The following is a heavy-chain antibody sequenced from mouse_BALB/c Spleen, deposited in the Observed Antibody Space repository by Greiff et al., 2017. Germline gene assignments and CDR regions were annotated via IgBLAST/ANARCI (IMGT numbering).Heavy chain of an antibody. CDR2: INSNGGST. CDR1: GFTFSSYG. D-gene: IGHD2-3*01. Sequence: EVQGVESGGGLVQPGGSLKLSCAASGFTFSSYGMSWVRQTPDKRLELVATINSNGGSTYYPDSVKGRFTISRDNAKNTLYLQMSSLKSEDTAMYYFAREIYDGYYGFAYWGQGTLVTVSA. J-gene: IGHJ3*01. CDR3: AREIYDGYYGFAY. V-gene: IGHV5-6-3*01.